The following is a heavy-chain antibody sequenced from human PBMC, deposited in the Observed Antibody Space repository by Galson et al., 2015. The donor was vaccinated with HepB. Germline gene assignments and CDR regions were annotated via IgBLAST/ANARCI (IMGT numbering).Heavy chain of an antibody. V-gene: IGHV3-74*01. CDR2: INSDGSST. Sequence: SLRLSCAAFGFTFSSYWMHWVRQAPGKGLVWVSRINSDGSSTSYADSVKGRFTISRDNAKNTLYLQMNSLRAEDTAVYYCASLVVMYDSSGYLLDYWGQGTLVTVSS. CDR3: ASLVVMYDSSGYLLDY. CDR1: GFTFSSYW. J-gene: IGHJ4*02. D-gene: IGHD3-22*01.